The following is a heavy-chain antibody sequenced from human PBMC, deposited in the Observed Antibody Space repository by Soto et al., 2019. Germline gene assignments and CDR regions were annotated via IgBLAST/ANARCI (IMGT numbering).Heavy chain of an antibody. CDR1: GYTFTSYG. CDR3: ARRLVNSGVTVPFDY. D-gene: IGHD5-12*01. Sequence: ASVKVSCKASGYTFTSYGISWVRQAPGQGLEWMGWISAYNGNTNYAQKLQGRVTMTTDTSTSTAYMELRSLRSDDTAVYYCARRLVNSGVTVPFDYWGQGTQVTGSS. V-gene: IGHV1-18*01. CDR2: ISAYNGNT. J-gene: IGHJ4*02.